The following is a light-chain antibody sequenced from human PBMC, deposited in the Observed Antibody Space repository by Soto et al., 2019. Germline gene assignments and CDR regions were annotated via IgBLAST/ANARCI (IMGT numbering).Light chain of an antibody. J-gene: IGLJ3*02. CDR3: AAWDDSLNGWV. CDR2: DNN. V-gene: IGLV1-44*01. CDR1: SSNIGTNT. Sequence: QSVLTQPPSASGTPGQRVTISCSGSSSNIGTNTVNWYQQLPGTAPKLLIYDNNHRPSGVPDRFSGSKSGTSASLAISGLQSEPEAEYYCAAWDDSLNGWVFGGGTKLTVL.